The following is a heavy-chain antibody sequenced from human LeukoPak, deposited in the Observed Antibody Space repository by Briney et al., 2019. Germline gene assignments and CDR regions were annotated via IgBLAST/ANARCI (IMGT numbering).Heavy chain of an antibody. Sequence: PGGSLRLSCAASGFTFSSYAMSWVRQAPGKGLEWVSAIIGSGGYTYYADSVKGRFTISRDNSKNTLYLQMNSLRDEDTALYYCAKAGIGVVGYFDYWGQRTLVTVSS. V-gene: IGHV3-23*01. CDR2: IIGSGGYT. J-gene: IGHJ4*02. CDR1: GFTFSSYA. CDR3: AKAGIGVVGYFDY. D-gene: IGHD6-19*01.